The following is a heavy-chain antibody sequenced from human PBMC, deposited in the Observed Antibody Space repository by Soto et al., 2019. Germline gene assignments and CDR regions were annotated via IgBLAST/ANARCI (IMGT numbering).Heavy chain of an antibody. CDR1: GGSISSSSYY. CDR3: ARDNWGGRYGMDV. D-gene: IGHD7-27*01. V-gene: IGHV4-39*02. CDR2: IYYSGST. Sequence: PSETLSLTCTVSGGSISSSSYYWGWIRQPPGKGLEWIGSIYYSGSTYYNLSLKSRVTISVDTSKNQFSLKLSSVTAADTAVYNCARDNWGGRYGMDVWGQGTTVTVSS. J-gene: IGHJ6*02.